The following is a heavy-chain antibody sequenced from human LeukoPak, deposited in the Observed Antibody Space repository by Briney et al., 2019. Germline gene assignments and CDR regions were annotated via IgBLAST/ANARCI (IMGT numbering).Heavy chain of an antibody. CDR2: ISYTESNK. Sequence: GGSLRLSCTGSGFIFSPFALQWVRQDPGKGLEWVALISYTESNKWYADSVKGRFTISRDNSENTVYLQMSSLRLDDTAVYYCARVPPNSGWYGDFWGQGTLVSVSS. D-gene: IGHD6-19*01. CDR1: GFIFSPFA. J-gene: IGHJ4*02. V-gene: IGHV3-30*04. CDR3: ARVPPNSGWYGDF.